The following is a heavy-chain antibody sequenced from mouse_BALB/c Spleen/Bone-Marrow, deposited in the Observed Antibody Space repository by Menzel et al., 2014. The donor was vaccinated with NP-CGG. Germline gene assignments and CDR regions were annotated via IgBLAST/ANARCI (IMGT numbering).Heavy chain of an antibody. CDR3: ARPTMITDYAMDY. CDR1: GFSLTGYG. V-gene: IGHV2-6-7*01. J-gene: IGHJ4*01. D-gene: IGHD2-4*01. Sequence: VQLVESGPGLVAPSQSLSITCTVSGFSLTGYGVNWVRQPPGKGLEWLGMIWGDGSTDYNSALKSRLSISKDNSKSQIFLKMNRLQTDDTAKFNYARPTMITDYAMDYWGQGTSVTVSS. CDR2: IWGDGST.